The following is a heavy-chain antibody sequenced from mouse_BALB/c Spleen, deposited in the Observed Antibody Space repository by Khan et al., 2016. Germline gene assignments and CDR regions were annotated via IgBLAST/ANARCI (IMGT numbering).Heavy chain of an antibody. V-gene: IGHV14-1*02. CDR3: TRGGYDY. CDR2: IDPENGNT. CDR1: GFNIKDYY. J-gene: IGHJ2*01. Sequence: VQLQQSGAELVRPGALVKLSCKATGFNIKDYYMHWVKLRPEQGLEWIGGIDPENGNTIYDSKFQGKASITADTSSNTAYMQLSSLTSEDTADYFCTRGGYDYWGQGTTLTVSS. D-gene: IGHD2-2*01.